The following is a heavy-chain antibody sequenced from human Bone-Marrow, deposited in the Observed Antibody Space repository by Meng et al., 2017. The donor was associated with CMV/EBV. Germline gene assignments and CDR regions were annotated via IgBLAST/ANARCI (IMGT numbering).Heavy chain of an antibody. CDR3: ARESGPIVVVQTSRSHPWFDP. CDR1: GYTFTSYG. Sequence: ASVKVSCKASGYTFTSYGISWVRQAPGQGLEWMGWISAYNGNTNYAQKLQGRVTMTTDTSTSTAYKELRSRRCDDTAAYYCARESGPIVVVQTSRSHPWFDPWGQGKLVTVSS. CDR2: ISAYNGNT. V-gene: IGHV1-18*01. J-gene: IGHJ5*02. D-gene: IGHD2-2*01.